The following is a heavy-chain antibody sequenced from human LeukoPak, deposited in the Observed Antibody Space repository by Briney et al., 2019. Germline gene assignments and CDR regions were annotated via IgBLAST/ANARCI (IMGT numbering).Heavy chain of an antibody. CDR3: AREDSSGTLDY. D-gene: IGHD6-19*01. J-gene: IGHJ4*02. V-gene: IGHV3-23*01. CDR2: ISGTGMGT. CDR1: GFTFSSYA. Sequence: QTGGSLRLSCAASGFTFSSYAMNWVRQAPGKGLEWVSAISGTGMGTHYADSVKGRFTISRDNSKNTLHLQMNSLRAEDTAVYYCAREDSSGTLDYWGQGTLVTVSS.